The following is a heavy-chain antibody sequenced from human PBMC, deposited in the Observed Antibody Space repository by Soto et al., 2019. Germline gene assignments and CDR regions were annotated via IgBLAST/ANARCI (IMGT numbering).Heavy chain of an antibody. CDR1: GFTFSSYW. CDR2: IKQDGSEK. CDR3: AGDTSMLLVPGAAYYYCYGRMDV. D-gene: IGHD3-10*01. V-gene: IGHV3-7*01. J-gene: IGHJ6*02. Sequence: EVQLVESGGGLVQPGGSLRLSCAASGFTFSSYWMSWVRQAPGKGLEWVANIKQDGSEKYYVDSVKGRFTISRDNGKNTLYLEMNRLGLEDPAVYSCAGDTSMLLVPGAAYYYCYGRMDVWGQGTTVTVSS.